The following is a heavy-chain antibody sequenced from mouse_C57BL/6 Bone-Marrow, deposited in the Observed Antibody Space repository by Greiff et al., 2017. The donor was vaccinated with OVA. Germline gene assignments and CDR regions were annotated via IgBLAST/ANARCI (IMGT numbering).Heavy chain of an antibody. Sequence: EVMLVESGGGLVQPGGSLKLSCAASGFTFSDYYMYWVRQTPEKRLEWVAYISNGGGSTYYPDTVKGRFTISRDNAKNTLYLQMSRLKSEDTAMYYCASFYYDYLYWGQGTSVTVSS. CDR3: ASFYYDYLY. CDR1: GFTFSDYY. CDR2: ISNGGGST. D-gene: IGHD2-4*01. J-gene: IGHJ4*01. V-gene: IGHV5-12*01.